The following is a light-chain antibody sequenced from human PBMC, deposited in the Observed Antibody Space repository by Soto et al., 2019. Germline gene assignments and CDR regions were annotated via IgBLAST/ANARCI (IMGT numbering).Light chain of an antibody. V-gene: IGKV3-15*01. CDR2: GAS. Sequence: EILMTQSPAKQTVSPVESTTLSCRASQSVSSNLAWYQQKPGQAPRLLIYGASTRATGIPARFSGSGSGTEFTLTIFSLQSEALAVYYCQSHHYWSPAFGLWSMV. CDR1: QSVSSN. J-gene: IGKJ1*01. CDR3: QSHHYWSPA.